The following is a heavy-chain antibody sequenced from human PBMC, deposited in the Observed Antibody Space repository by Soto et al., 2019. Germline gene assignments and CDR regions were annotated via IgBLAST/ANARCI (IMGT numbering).Heavy chain of an antibody. J-gene: IGHJ4*02. Sequence: EVQLVESGGGLVQPGGSLRLSCAASGFTVSSNYMSWVRQAPGKGLEWVSVIYSGGSTYYADSVKGRFTISRDNSKNTLYLQMNSLRAEDTAVYYCADTYYDYVWGSYRGNWGEGTLVTVSS. D-gene: IGHD3-16*02. V-gene: IGHV3-66*01. CDR1: GFTVSSNY. CDR2: IYSGGST. CDR3: ADTYYDYVWGSYRGN.